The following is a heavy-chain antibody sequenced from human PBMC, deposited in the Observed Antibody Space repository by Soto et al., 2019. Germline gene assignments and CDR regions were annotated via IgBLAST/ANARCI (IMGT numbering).Heavy chain of an antibody. CDR3: GKDPNGDYVGAFDI. J-gene: IGHJ3*02. V-gene: IGHV3-23*04. Sequence: EVQLVESGGGLVQPGGSLRLSCAASGFTFSNYAMSWVRQAPGKGLEWVAGIAADGGATYYADSVKGRFTISRDNSKNTLYLQMNSLRPDDTTLYYCGKDPNGDYVGAFDICGQGTMVTVSS. D-gene: IGHD4-17*01. CDR1: GFTFSNYA. CDR2: IAADGGAT.